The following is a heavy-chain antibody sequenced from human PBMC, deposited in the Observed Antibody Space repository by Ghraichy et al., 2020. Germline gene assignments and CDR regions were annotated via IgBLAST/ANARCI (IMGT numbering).Heavy chain of an antibody. V-gene: IGHV4-59*01. CDR1: GDSISNYY. J-gene: IGHJ4*02. CDR2: VHYTGNT. D-gene: IGHD5-24*01. CDR3: ARDGRRDGFNLEFDH. Sequence: SETLSLTCTVSGDSISNYYWSWIRQPPGGGLEWIGHVHYTGNTNYNPSLKSRVSISIDMSKNQFSLKLTSVTAADTAVYYCARDGRRDGFNLEFDHWGQGTLVTVSS.